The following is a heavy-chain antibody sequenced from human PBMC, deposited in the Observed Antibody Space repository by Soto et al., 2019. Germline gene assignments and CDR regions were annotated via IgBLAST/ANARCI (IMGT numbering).Heavy chain of an antibody. CDR3: AKQTPVVMLLFDS. J-gene: IGHJ4*02. CDR1: GFTFYTYA. Sequence: GGSLRLSCTASGFTFYTYAMTWFRQAPGKGLEWVSSITDTGVTTYYADSVKGRFTISRDNSKNTLYLQMNSLRTDDSAVYYFAKQTPVVMLLFDSWGRGTLATVPS. CDR2: ITDTGVTT. D-gene: IGHD2-15*01. V-gene: IGHV3-23*01.